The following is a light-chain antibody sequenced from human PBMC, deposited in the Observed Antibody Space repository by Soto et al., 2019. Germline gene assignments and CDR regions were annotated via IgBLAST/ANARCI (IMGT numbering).Light chain of an antibody. J-gene: IGKJ1*01. CDR2: GAS. V-gene: IGKV3-15*01. Sequence: EIVMTQSPATLSVSPGERATLSCRASQSVSSNLAWYQQKPGQAPRLLIYGASTRATGIPARFSGSGSGTEFHLTISSLQAEDFAFYYCQQYNNWPRTFGQGTKVEIK. CDR3: QQYNNWPRT. CDR1: QSVSSN.